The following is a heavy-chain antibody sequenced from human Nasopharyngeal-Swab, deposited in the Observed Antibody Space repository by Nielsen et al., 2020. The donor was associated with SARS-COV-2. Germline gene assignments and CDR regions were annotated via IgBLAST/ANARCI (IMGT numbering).Heavy chain of an antibody. CDR2: INHNERT. J-gene: IGHJ6*02. Sequence: SETLSLTCSVSGGSFNGFYWNWIRQAPGKGLEWIGEINHNERTNYNPSLKSRIAMLVDTSNNQVSLKVSSVSSGDTAVYSCARAGRVGDAYTGLDVWGQGPPVPVS. D-gene: IGHD5-24*01. CDR3: ARAGRVGDAYTGLDV. V-gene: IGHV4-34*01. CDR1: GGSFNGFY.